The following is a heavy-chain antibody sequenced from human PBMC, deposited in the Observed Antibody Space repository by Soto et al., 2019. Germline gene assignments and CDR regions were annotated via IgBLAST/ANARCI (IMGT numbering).Heavy chain of an antibody. CDR2: IHSSGGT. CDR3: GRLAEAGTGHTDFDF. V-gene: IGHV4-39*02. J-gene: IGHJ4*02. CDR1: GASIKSRNYF. Sequence: SETLSLTCTVSGASIKSRNYFWGWIRQPPGKGLEFVGSIHSSGGTYYNPSLKSRVTVSVDLSNSHFSLSLKSLTATDTAVYYCGRLAEAGTGHTDFDFWGQGTLVTVSS. D-gene: IGHD2-15*01.